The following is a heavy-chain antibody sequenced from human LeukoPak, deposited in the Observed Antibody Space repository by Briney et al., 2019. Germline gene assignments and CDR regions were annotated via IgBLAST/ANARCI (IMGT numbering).Heavy chain of an antibody. V-gene: IGHV3-20*04. CDR1: GFTFSGSA. Sequence: GGSLRLSCAGSGFTFSGSAMHWVRQAPGKGLERVSGINWNGGITGYSDSVKVRFTTSRDTAKISLYLQMNSLTAEDTALYYCASQFVGGSCYDYWGQGTLVTVSS. D-gene: IGHD2-15*01. J-gene: IGHJ4*02. CDR2: INWNGGIT. CDR3: ASQFVGGSCYDY.